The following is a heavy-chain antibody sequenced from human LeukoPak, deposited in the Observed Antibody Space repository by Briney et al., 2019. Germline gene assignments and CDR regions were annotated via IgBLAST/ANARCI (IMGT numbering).Heavy chain of an antibody. D-gene: IGHD6-25*01. J-gene: IGHJ1*01. CDR3: ARRPVAAEYFQH. V-gene: IGHV3-30*03. CDR2: ISYDESKI. Sequence: GGSLRLSCTGSGFSLTNYAMHWVRQAPGEGLEWVAVISYDESKIYYADSVKGRFTISRDLSTNTLYLQMNSLTTEDTAMYFCARRPVAAEYFQHWGQGTLVTVSS. CDR1: GFSLTNYA.